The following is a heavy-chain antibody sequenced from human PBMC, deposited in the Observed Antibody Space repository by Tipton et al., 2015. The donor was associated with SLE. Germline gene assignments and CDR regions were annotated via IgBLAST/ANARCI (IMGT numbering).Heavy chain of an antibody. CDR2: INHSGST. J-gene: IGHJ6*03. D-gene: IGHD6-13*01. Sequence: TLSLTCAVYGGSFSGYYWSWIRQPPGKGLEWIGEINHSGSTNYNPSLKSRVTISVDTSKNQFSLKLSSVTAADTAVYYCARGPVIAAAGFYYYYMDVWGKGTTVTVSS. CDR1: GGSFSGYY. CDR3: ARGPVIAAAGFYYYYMDV. V-gene: IGHV4-34*01.